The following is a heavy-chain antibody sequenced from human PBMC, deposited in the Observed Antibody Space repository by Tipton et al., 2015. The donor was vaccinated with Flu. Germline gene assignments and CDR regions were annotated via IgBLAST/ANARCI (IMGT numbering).Heavy chain of an antibody. V-gene: IGHV5-51*03. CDR1: GYTFTDYW. J-gene: IGHJ4*02. CDR2: IWPDDSDT. Sequence: QLMQSGAEVKKPSESLKISCKASGYTFTDYWIGWVRQMPGKGLEWMGLIWPDDSDTRYSPSFQGQVTISADKSIRTAYLQWSSLKATDTAMYYCATVPPGADSHHHCDYWGQGTLVTVSS. CDR3: ATVPPGADSHHHCDY. D-gene: IGHD4-23*01.